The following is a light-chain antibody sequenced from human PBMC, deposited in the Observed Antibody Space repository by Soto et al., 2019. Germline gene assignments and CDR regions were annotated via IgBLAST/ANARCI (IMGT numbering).Light chain of an antibody. CDR1: QSVSNNY. CDR2: GAS. Sequence: EIVFTQSPGTLSLSPGERATLSCRASQSVSNNYLAWYQQKPGQAPRLLIYGASSRATGIPDRFSGSGSGTDFTLTISRLEPEDFAVYYCQQYGSSPYAFGQGTRLEIK. J-gene: IGKJ5*01. V-gene: IGKV3-20*01. CDR3: QQYGSSPYA.